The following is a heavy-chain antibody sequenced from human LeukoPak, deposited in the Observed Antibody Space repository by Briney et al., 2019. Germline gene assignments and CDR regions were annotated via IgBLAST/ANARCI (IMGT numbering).Heavy chain of an antibody. CDR1: GYTFTSYG. V-gene: IGHV1-18*01. CDR3: ARDKCTNGVCYTWDY. CDR2: ISAYNGNT. Sequence: GASVKVSCKASGYTFTSYGISWVRQAPGQGLEWMGWISAYNGNTNYAQKLQGRVTMTTDTSTSTAYMELRSLRSEDTAVYYCARDKCTNGVCYTWDYWGQGTLVTVSS. J-gene: IGHJ4*02. D-gene: IGHD2-8*01.